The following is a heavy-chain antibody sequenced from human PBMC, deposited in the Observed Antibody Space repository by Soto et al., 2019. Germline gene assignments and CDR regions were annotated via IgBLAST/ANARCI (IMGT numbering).Heavy chain of an antibody. Sequence: SETLSLTCAVYGGSFSGYYWSWIRQPPGKGLEWIGEINHSGSTNYNPSLKSRVTISVDTSKNQFSLKLSSVTAADTAVYYCERGLGYSSSWYNYYYYMDVWGKGTTVTVSS. V-gene: IGHV4-34*01. CDR2: INHSGST. D-gene: IGHD6-13*01. CDR3: ERGLGYSSSWYNYYYYMDV. J-gene: IGHJ6*03. CDR1: GGSFSGYY.